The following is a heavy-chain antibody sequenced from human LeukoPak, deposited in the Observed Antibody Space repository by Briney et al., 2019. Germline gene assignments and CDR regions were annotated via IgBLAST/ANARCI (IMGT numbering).Heavy chain of an antibody. CDR2: IYST. V-gene: IGHV4-4*07. Sequence: SETLSLTCTVSGGSTSSYSWSWIRQPAGKGLEWIGRIYSTNYNPSLKSRVTMSVDTSKNQFSLKLSSVTAADTAVYYCARGESTGWYYFNYWGQGTLVTVSS. CDR1: GGSTSSYS. D-gene: IGHD6-19*01. J-gene: IGHJ4*02. CDR3: ARGESTGWYYFNY.